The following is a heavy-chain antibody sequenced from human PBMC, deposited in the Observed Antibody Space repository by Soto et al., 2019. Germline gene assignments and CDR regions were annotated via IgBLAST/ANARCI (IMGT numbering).Heavy chain of an antibody. V-gene: IGHV3-15*07. D-gene: IGHD3-10*01. CDR3: TTVAYLWFGELFRY. J-gene: IGHJ4*02. Sequence: GGSLRLSCAASGFTFSNAWMNWVRQAPGKGLEWVGRIKSKTDGGTTDYAAPVKGRFTISRDDSKNTLYLQMNSPKTEDTAVYYCTTVAYLWFGELFRYWGQGTLVTVSS. CDR1: GFTFSNAW. CDR2: IKSKTDGGTT.